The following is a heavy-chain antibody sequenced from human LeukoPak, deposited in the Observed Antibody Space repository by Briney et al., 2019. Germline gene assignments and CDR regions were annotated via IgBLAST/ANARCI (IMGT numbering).Heavy chain of an antibody. V-gene: IGHV3-23*01. J-gene: IGHJ4*02. CDR3: ATVPRSGYYYFDY. D-gene: IGHD5-12*01. Sequence: GGSLRLSCAASGFTFRSYAMTWVRQAPGKGLEWVSFISGSGGSTHYADSVKGRFTISKDKSRNTLFLQMNSLRAEDTAVYYCATVPRSGYYYFDYWGQGTLVTVSS. CDR1: GFTFRSYA. CDR2: ISGSGGST.